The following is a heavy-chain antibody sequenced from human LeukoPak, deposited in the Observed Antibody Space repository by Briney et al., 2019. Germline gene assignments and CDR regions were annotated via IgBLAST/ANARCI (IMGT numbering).Heavy chain of an antibody. D-gene: IGHD6-13*01. J-gene: IGHJ6*02. V-gene: IGHV1-8*01. CDR3: ARGLFSSWYVDPRYYYYYGMDV. CDR1: GYTFTSYD. Sequence: ASVKVSCKASGYTFTSYDIDWVRQATGQGLEWMGWMNPNSGNTGYAQKFQGRVTMTRNTSISTAYMELSSLRSEDTAVYYCARGLFSSWYVDPRYYYYYGMDVWGQGTTVTVSS. CDR2: MNPNSGNT.